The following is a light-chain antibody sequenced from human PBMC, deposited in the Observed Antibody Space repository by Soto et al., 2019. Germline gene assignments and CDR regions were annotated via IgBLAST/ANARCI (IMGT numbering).Light chain of an antibody. Sequence: QPALTQPASVSGSPGQSITLSCTGTSSDVGSYNLVSWYQQHPGKAPKLMIYEVSKRPSGVSNRFSGSKSGNTASLTISGLQAEDEADYYCCSYAGSSTPYVFGTGTKVTVL. CDR1: SSDVGSYNL. CDR3: CSYAGSSTPYV. V-gene: IGLV2-23*02. J-gene: IGLJ1*01. CDR2: EVS.